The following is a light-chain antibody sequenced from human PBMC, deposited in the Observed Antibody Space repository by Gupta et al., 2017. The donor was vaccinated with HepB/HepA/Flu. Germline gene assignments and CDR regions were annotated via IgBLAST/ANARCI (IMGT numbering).Light chain of an antibody. Sequence: EIMFTKSPATLSLSPGERATLPCRASQSVSSYLQWYQQKTGQAPRLLIYDASNRATGIPARFSGSASGTDFTLTISILDPEDFAVYYCQQRSNWPPTFGGGTKVEIK. CDR3: QQRSNWPPT. CDR1: QSVSSY. J-gene: IGKJ4*01. CDR2: DAS. V-gene: IGKV3-11*01.